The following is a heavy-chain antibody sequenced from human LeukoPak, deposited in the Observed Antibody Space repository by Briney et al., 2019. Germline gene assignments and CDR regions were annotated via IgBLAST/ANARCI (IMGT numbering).Heavy chain of an antibody. CDR1: EFTFSSKA. J-gene: IGHJ4*02. CDR2: IRGSGGST. Sequence: GGSLRLSCAASEFTFSSKAMSWFRKAPGKGLEWVSAIRGSGGSTYYADSVKGRFTISRDNSKNTLYLQMNSLRAEDTAVYYCAKDPVVVVAARASYFDYWGQGTLVTVSS. D-gene: IGHD2-15*01. V-gene: IGHV3-23*01. CDR3: AKDPVVVVAARASYFDY.